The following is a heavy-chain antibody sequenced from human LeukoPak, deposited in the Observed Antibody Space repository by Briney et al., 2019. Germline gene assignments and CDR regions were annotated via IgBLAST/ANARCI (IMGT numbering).Heavy chain of an antibody. CDR3: ARVWELSFDY. V-gene: IGHV3-53*01. D-gene: IGHD1-26*01. Sequence: PGGSRRLSCAASGFTVSTDHMSWVRQAPGKGLEWVAISYSGGTSQHAESVKGRFTISRDNSKNTLYLQMNSLRAEDTALYYCARVWELSFDYWGQGTLVTVSS. CDR2: SYSGGTS. CDR1: GFTVSTDH. J-gene: IGHJ4*02.